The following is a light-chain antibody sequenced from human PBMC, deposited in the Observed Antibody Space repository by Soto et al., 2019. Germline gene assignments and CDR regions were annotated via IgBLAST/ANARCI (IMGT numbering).Light chain of an antibody. J-gene: IGKJ1*01. CDR2: GAS. CDR1: QTVRGNY. Sequence: EIVLTQSPDTLSLSPGERATLSCRASQTVRGNYLSWLQQKPGQAPRLLIYGASSRAPALPDRFSGSGSWTDFTLTISRLESEDFAIYYCHQYTSPPWTVGQGTRV. CDR3: HQYTSPPWT. V-gene: IGKV3-20*01.